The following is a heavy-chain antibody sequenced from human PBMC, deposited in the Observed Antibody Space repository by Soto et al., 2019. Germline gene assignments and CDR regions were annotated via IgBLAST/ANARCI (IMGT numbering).Heavy chain of an antibody. D-gene: IGHD6-19*01. CDR3: TCSGSMYDAPSYFD. J-gene: IGHJ4*01. V-gene: IGHV1-69*01. CDR1: SATMRSPA. Sequence: VNRSWKACSATMRSPAFSLVRRAPGQELEWMGGIIPIFGTANYAQKFQGRVTITADESTSTAYMELSSLRSEDTAVYYWTCSGSMYDAPSYFD. CDR2: IIPIFGTA.